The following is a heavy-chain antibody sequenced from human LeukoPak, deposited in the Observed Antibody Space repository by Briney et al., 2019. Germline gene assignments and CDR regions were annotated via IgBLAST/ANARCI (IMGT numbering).Heavy chain of an antibody. J-gene: IGHJ6*03. CDR3: ARVIAARPARRTYYYMDV. CDR1: GFTFIGYY. CDR2: IKQDGTEK. Sequence: GESLRLSCAASGFTFIGYYMGWVRRAPGKGLEWVANIKQDGTEKYYVDSVRGRFAISRDNAKDSLYLQMNSLRAEDTAAYHCARVIAARPARRTYYYMDVWGTGTTVTVSS. D-gene: IGHD6-6*01. V-gene: IGHV3-7*01.